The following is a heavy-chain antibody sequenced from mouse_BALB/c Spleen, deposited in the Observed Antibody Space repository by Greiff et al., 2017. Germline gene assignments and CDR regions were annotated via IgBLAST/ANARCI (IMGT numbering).Heavy chain of an antibody. CDR3: ARGRGHGYDVSFAY. Sequence: EVMLVASGGGLVQPGGSLKLSCAASGFTFSSYGMSWVRQTPDKRLELVATINSNGGSTYYPDSVKGRFTISRDNAKNTLYLQMSSLKSEDTAMYYCARGRGHGYDVSFAYWGQGTLVTVSA. CDR1: GFTFSSYG. J-gene: IGHJ3*01. V-gene: IGHV5-6-3*01. CDR2: INSNGGST. D-gene: IGHD2-2*01.